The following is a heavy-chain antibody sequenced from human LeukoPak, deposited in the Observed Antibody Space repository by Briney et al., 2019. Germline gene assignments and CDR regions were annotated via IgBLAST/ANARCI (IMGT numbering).Heavy chain of an antibody. CDR2: IYTSGST. J-gene: IGHJ5*02. V-gene: IGHV4-4*07. CDR3: ARDYYDFWSGYWFDP. D-gene: IGHD3-3*01. Sequence: SETLSLTCTVSGGSISSYYWSWIRQPAGEGLEWIGRIYTSGSTNYNPSLRSRVTMSVDTSKNQFSLKLSSVTAADTAVYYCARDYYDFWSGYWFDPWGQGTLVTVSS. CDR1: GGSISSYY.